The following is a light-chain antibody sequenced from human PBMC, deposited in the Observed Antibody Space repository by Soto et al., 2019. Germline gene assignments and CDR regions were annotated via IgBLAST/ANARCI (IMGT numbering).Light chain of an antibody. CDR3: QQRHMWPIT. Sequence: EIVLTQSPGTLSLSPGERATLSCRASQSVSNNYLAWYQQKPGQAPRLLIYDAYNRATGIPPRFSGGGSGTDFTLTISSLEPEDSAVYYCQQRHMWPITFGQGTRLEIK. CDR2: DAY. V-gene: IGKV3-11*01. CDR1: QSVSNNY. J-gene: IGKJ5*01.